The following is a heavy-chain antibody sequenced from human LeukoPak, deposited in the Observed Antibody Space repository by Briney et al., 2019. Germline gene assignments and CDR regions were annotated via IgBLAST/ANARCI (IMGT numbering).Heavy chain of an antibody. Sequence: PGGSLRLSCAASGFTSSNYAMSWVRQAPGEGLEWVPAISGSGSNTFYADSVNGRFTISRDNAKNTLYLQMNSLRAEDTAVYYCARGDIVATIPRYGMDVWGQGTTVTVSS. CDR1: GFTSSNYA. V-gene: IGHV3-23*01. CDR3: ARGDIVATIPRYGMDV. CDR2: ISGSGSNT. J-gene: IGHJ6*02. D-gene: IGHD5-12*01.